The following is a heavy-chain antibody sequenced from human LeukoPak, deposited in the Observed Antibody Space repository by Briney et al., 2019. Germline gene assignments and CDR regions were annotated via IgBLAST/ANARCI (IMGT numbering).Heavy chain of an antibody. J-gene: IGHJ6*02. V-gene: IGHV4-39*07. CDR1: GGSISSSSYY. Sequence: PSETLSLTCTVSGGSISSSSYYWGWIRQPPGKGLEWIGSIYYSGSTYYNPSLKSRVTISADTSKNQFSVKLSSVTAADTAVYYCARVDREYSSGWQLYYGMDVWGQGTTVTVSS. CDR2: IYYSGST. CDR3: ARVDREYSSGWQLYYGMDV. D-gene: IGHD6-19*01.